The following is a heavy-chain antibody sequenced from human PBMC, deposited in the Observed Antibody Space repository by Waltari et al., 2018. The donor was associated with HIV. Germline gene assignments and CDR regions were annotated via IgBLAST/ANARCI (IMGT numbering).Heavy chain of an antibody. CDR3: ARATVTTSRGMDV. CDR1: GFTFSNYW. D-gene: IGHD4-17*01. CDR2: INNDGSGT. J-gene: IGHJ6*02. Sequence: DVQLVESGGGLVQPGGSLRLSCAASGFTFSNYWMHWVRHAPGKGLVWVSSINNDGSGTTYAESVKGRFTISRDNAKNTLYLQMNSLRAEDTAVYYCARATVTTSRGMDVWGQGTTVTVSS. V-gene: IGHV3-74*03.